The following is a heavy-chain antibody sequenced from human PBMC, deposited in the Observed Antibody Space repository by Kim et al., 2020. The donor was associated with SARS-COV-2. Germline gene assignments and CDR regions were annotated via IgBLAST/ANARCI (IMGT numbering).Heavy chain of an antibody. CDR1: GFTFSSYA. CDR3: AKDTRRSTIFGPT. CDR2: ISGSGGST. J-gene: IGHJ5*02. V-gene: IGHV3-23*01. D-gene: IGHD3-3*01. Sequence: GGSLRLSCAASGFTFSSYAMRWVRQAPGKGLEWVSAISGSGGSTYYADSVKGRFTISRDKSKNTLYLQMNSLRAEDTAVYYCAKDTRRSTIFGPTWGQGTLVTVSS.